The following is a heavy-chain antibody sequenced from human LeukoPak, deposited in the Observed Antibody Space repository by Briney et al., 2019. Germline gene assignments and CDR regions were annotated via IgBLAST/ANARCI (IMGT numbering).Heavy chain of an antibody. Sequence: GGSLRLSCAVSGFTFSSYSMNWVRQAPGKGLEWVSSISSSSSYIYYADSVKGRFTISRDNAKNSLYLQMNSLRAEDTALYYCAKGVGVVRGVMEYFQHWGQGTLVTVSS. J-gene: IGHJ1*01. CDR1: GFTFSSYS. V-gene: IGHV3-21*04. CDR3: AKGVGVVRGVMEYFQH. D-gene: IGHD3-10*01. CDR2: ISSSSSYI.